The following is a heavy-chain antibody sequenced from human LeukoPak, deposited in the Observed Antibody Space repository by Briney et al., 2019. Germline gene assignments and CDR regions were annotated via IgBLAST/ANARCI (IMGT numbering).Heavy chain of an antibody. CDR2: IIPIFGTA. CDR3: AREIAVADQKNWFDP. D-gene: IGHD6-19*01. V-gene: IGHV1-69*13. Sequence: SVKVSCKASGGTFSSYAISWVRQAPGQGLEWMGGIIPIFGTANYAQKFQGRVTITADESTSTAYMELSSLRSEDTAVYYCAREIAVADQKNWFDPWGQGTLVTVSS. J-gene: IGHJ5*02. CDR1: GGTFSSYA.